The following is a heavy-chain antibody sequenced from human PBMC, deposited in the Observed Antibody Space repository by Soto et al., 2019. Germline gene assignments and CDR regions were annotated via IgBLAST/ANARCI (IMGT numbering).Heavy chain of an antibody. CDR2: ISTDGSST. CDR3: ARDFYGGFSYGPGDN. V-gene: IGHV3-74*01. Sequence: LRLSCAASGFTFSSHWMHWVRQAPGKGLVWVSRISTDGSSTTYADSVKGRFTISRDNAENTLYLQMNSLRAEDTALYYCARDFYGGFSYGPGDNWGQGTLVTV. CDR1: GFTFSSHW. J-gene: IGHJ4*02. D-gene: IGHD2-15*01.